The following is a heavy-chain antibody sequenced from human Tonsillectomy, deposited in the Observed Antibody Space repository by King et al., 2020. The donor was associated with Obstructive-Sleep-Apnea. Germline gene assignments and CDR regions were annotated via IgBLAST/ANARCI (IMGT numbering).Heavy chain of an antibody. CDR1: GGSISSYY. CDR2: IYYSGST. V-gene: IGHV4-59*01. Sequence: QLQESGPGLVKPSETLSLTCTVSGGSISSYYWSWIRQPPGKGLEWIGYIYYSGSTNYNPSLKSRVTISVETSKNQFSLKLSSVTAADTAVYYCARGRKAAAGTFDIWGQGTMVTVSS. J-gene: IGHJ3*02. D-gene: IGHD6-13*01. CDR3: ARGRKAAAGTFDI.